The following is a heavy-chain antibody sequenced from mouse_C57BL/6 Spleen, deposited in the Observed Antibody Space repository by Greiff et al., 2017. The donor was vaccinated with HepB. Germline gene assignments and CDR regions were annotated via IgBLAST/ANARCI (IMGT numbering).Heavy chain of an antibody. J-gene: IGHJ4*01. CDR1: GYTFTDYE. CDR3: TRHYDPYYAMDY. Sequence: VQPQESGAELVRPGASVTLSCKASGYTFTDYEMHWVKQTPVHGLEWIGAIDPETGGTAYNQKFKGKAILTADKSSSTAYMELRSLTSEDSAVYYCTRHYDPYYAMDYWGQGTSVTVSS. V-gene: IGHV1-15*01. D-gene: IGHD2-4*01. CDR2: IDPETGGT.